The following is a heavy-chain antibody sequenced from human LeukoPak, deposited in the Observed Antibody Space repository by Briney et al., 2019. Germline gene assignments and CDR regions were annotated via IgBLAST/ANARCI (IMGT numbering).Heavy chain of an antibody. CDR1: GFAFCSYS. Sequence: GGTLRLSCAVSGFAFCSYSMNGGREAPRQGRGCVSYISSTSNTMYYADSVKGRFTISRDNAKTSLYLQMNSLTPEDTAVYYCARISVIRGLSSFDSWGQGTLVTVSS. CDR3: ARISVIRGLSSFDS. J-gene: IGHJ4*02. CDR2: ISSTSNTM. D-gene: IGHD3-10*01. V-gene: IGHV3-48*04.